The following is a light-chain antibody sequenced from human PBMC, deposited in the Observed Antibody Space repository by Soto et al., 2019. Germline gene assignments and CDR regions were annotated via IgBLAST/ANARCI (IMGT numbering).Light chain of an antibody. V-gene: IGKV3-20*01. Sequence: ESVLTQSPGTLSLSPGERATLSCRASQSVSSSYLAWYQQKPGQAPRLLIYGASYRGTGIPDRFSGSGSGTDVTLTISRLEPEYFAVYYCQQYGSSPWTFGQGTKVEIK. CDR2: GAS. CDR3: QQYGSSPWT. CDR1: QSVSSSY. J-gene: IGKJ1*01.